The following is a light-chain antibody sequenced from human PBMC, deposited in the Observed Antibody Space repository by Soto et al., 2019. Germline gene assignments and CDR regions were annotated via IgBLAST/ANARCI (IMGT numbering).Light chain of an antibody. CDR3: QQYTNWPPIT. Sequence: IVMTQSPATLSVSPGERATLSCRASQSVSSSYLAWYQQKPGQAPRLLIYGSSTRATGVPARFSGSGSGADFTLTISNLQSEDFAVYYCQQYTNWPPITFGQGTRLEIK. CDR2: GSS. CDR1: QSVSSSY. J-gene: IGKJ5*01. V-gene: IGKV3-15*01.